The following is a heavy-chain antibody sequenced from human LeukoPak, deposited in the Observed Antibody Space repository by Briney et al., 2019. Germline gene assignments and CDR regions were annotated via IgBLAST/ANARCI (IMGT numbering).Heavy chain of an antibody. CDR3: AKDSSSSWYDWFDP. CDR2: ISGSHGST. V-gene: IGHV3-23*01. J-gene: IGHJ5*02. CDR1: GFTFSSYV. Sequence: PGGSLRLSCAASGFTFSSYVMSWVRQAPGEGLDWVSSISGSHGSTYYADSVKGRFTISRDNSKNTLYLQMNSLRAEDTAVYYCAKDSSSSWYDWFDPWGQGTLVTVSS. D-gene: IGHD6-13*01.